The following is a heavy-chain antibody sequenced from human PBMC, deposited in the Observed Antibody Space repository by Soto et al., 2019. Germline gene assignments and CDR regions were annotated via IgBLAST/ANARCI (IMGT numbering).Heavy chain of an antibody. CDR2: INHSGST. V-gene: IGHV4-34*01. CDR1: GGSFSGYY. Sequence: SETLSLTCAVYGGSFSGYYWSWIRQPPGKGLEWIGEINHSGSTNYNPSLKSRATISVDTSKNQFSLKLSSVTAADTAVYYCARGRMATIDAYFDYWGQGTLVTVSS. D-gene: IGHD5-12*01. J-gene: IGHJ4*02. CDR3: ARGRMATIDAYFDY.